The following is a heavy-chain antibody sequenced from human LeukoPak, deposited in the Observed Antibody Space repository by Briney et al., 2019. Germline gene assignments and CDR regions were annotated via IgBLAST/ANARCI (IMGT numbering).Heavy chain of an antibody. D-gene: IGHD3-10*01. J-gene: IGHJ6*04. CDR2: ISGSGGST. CDR1: GFTFSSYA. CDR3: AKEIQFGELYYYYYGMDV. V-gene: IGHV3-23*01. Sequence: AGSLRLSCAASGFTFSSYAMSWVRQAPGKGLEWVSAISGSGGSTYYADSVKGRFTISRDNSKNTLYLQMNSLRAEDTAVYYCAKEIQFGELYYYYYGMDVWGKGTTVTVSS.